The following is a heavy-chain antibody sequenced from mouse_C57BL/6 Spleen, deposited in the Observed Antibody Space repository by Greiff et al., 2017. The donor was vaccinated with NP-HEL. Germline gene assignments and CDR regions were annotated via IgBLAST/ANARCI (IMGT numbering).Heavy chain of an antibody. J-gene: IGHJ2*01. D-gene: IGHD2-3*01. CDR2: SYPGRGNT. CDR3: AEGDDGYSLDY. V-gene: IGHV1-66*01. CDR1: GYSFTSYY. Sequence: VQGVESGPELVKPGASVKISCKASGYSFTSYYIHWVKQRPGQGLEWIGWSYPGRGNTKYNEKFKGKATLTADTSSSTAYMQLSSLTSEDSAVYYCAEGDDGYSLDYWGQGTTLTVSS.